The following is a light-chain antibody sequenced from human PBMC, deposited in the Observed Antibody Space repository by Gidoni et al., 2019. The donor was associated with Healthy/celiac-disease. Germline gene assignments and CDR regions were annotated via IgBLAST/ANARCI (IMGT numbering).Light chain of an antibody. CDR2: AAS. V-gene: IGKV1-8*01. J-gene: IGKJ2*02. CDR1: QGISSY. CDR3: QQYYSYPRT. Sequence: ALRMTQSPSSFSASTGDRVTITCRASQGISSYLAWYQQKPGKAPKLLIYAASTLQSWVPSRFSGSGSGTDFTLTISCLQSEDFATYYCQQYYSYPRTFGQGTKLEIK.